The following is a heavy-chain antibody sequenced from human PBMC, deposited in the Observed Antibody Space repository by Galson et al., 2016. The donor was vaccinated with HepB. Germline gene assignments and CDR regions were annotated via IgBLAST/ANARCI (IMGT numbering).Heavy chain of an antibody. D-gene: IGHD3-9*01. CDR2: ISAYNGNT. J-gene: IGHJ6*02. CDR1: GYTFISYG. CDR3: ARGPPDFDILTGYYHYYYGMDV. V-gene: IGHV1-18*01. Sequence: QSGAEVKQPGASVKVTCKASGYTFISYGITWVRQAPGQGLESMGWISAYNGNTNYAQKLQGRVTLTTDTSTSTAYMELRSLRSDDTAVYYCARGPPDFDILTGYYHYYYGMDVWGQGTTVTVSS.